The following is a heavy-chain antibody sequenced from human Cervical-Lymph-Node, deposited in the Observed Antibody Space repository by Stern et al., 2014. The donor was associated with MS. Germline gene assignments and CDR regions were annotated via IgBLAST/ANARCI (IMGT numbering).Heavy chain of an antibody. CDR3: ARGLRGDWNYDAFDY. Sequence: QVQLVESGAEVKKPGASVKVSCKASGYTFTGQYMHWVRQAPGQRLEWMGRINPNSGGTSYAQKFQARVPMTRDTSINTASMELSRLTSDDTAMYYCARGLRGDWNYDAFDYWGQGTRVTVSS. CDR2: INPNSGGT. J-gene: IGHJ4*02. D-gene: IGHD1-7*01. CDR1: GYTFTGQY. V-gene: IGHV1-2*06.